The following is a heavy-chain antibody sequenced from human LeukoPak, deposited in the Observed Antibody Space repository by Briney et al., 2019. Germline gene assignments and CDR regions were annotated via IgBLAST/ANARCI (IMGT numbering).Heavy chain of an antibody. V-gene: IGHV5-51*01. Sequence: RGESLKISFKGSGYSFTNYWIGWVRQMPGKGLEWMGIISPSDSDTRYSPSFQGQVTISADKSISTAYLQWSSLKASDTGIYYCARPNLAVATTWPPPGFDYWGQGTLVTVSS. CDR3: ARPNLAVATTWPPPGFDY. CDR1: GYSFTNYW. CDR2: ISPSDSDT. J-gene: IGHJ4*02. D-gene: IGHD6-19*01.